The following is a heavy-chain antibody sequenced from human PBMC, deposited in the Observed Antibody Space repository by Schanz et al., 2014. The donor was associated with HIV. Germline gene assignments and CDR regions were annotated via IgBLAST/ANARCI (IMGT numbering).Heavy chain of an antibody. Sequence: EVQLVESGGGLVKPGGSLRLSCAASGFTFSDYTMHWVRQAPGKGLLWVSRMNNDVSSRLYADSVKGRFTISRDNAKNTLYLQMNSLRDEDTAVYYCARRSSDGGYYDNWGQGTLVTVSS. CDR3: ARRSSDGGYYDN. V-gene: IGHV3-74*02. CDR1: GFTFSDYT. CDR2: MNNDVSSR. D-gene: IGHD2-15*01. J-gene: IGHJ4*02.